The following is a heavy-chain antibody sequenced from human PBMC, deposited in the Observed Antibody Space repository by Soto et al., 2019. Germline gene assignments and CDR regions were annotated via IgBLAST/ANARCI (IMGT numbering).Heavy chain of an antibody. CDR2: IYYSGST. CDR3: ARSAVDTAMARRGYYFDY. Sequence: SVTLSLTCTVSGGSISSYYWSWIRQLPGKGLEWIGYIYYSGSTNYNPSLKSRVTISVDTSKNQFSLKLSSVTAADTAVYYCARSAVDTAMARRGYYFDYWGQGTLVTVSS. J-gene: IGHJ4*02. V-gene: IGHV4-59*01. CDR1: GGSISSYY. D-gene: IGHD5-18*01.